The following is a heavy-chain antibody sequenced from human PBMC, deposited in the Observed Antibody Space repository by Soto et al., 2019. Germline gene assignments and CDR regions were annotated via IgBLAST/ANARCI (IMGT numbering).Heavy chain of an antibody. CDR1: GFTFSSYA. V-gene: IGHV3-30-3*01. CDR2: ISYDGSNK. Sequence: GGSLRLSCAASGFTFSSYAMHWVRQAPGKGLEWVAVISYDGSNKYYADSVKGRFTISRDNSKNTLYLQMNSLRAEDTAVYYCARDLSQDWYFDLWGRGTLVTVSS. CDR3: ARDLSQDWYFDL. J-gene: IGHJ2*01.